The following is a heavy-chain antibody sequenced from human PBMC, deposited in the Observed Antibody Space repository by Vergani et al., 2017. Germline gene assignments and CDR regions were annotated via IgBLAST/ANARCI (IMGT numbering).Heavy chain of an antibody. J-gene: IGHJ1*01. D-gene: IGHD6-19*01. Sequence: EVQLVESGGGLVKPGGSLKLSCAASGFTFSSYSMNWVRQAPGKGLEWVSSISSSSSYIYYADSVKGRFTISIDNAKNSLYLQMNSLRAEDTAVYYCARDGMGSIAVDIFIQHWGQGTLVTVSS. CDR3: ARDGMGSIAVDIFIQH. CDR1: GFTFSSYS. V-gene: IGHV3-21*01. CDR2: ISSSSSYI.